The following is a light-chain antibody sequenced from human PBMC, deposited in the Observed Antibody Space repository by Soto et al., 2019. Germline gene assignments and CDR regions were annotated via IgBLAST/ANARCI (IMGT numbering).Light chain of an antibody. J-gene: IGKJ5*01. CDR2: DAS. Sequence: EIVMPPSAATLSVSPGERATLSCRASQSVSSNLAWYQQKPGQAPRLLIYDASNRATGIPARFSGSGSGTDFTLTISSHEAEDFVVYYCQQRSNSITVGQGTRLEIK. CDR3: QQRSNSIT. CDR1: QSVSSN. V-gene: IGKV3-11*01.